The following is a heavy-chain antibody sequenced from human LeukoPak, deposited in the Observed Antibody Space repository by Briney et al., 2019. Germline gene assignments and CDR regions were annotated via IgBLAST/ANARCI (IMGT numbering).Heavy chain of an antibody. V-gene: IGHV4-59*01. CDR3: ARDHGSGWTWAYDY. D-gene: IGHD6-19*01. Sequence: SETLSRTCTGSGVSISSYYWSWIRQPPGQGLDWIGYISYSGSTNYNPSLKSRVTISVDTSKNQFSLKLSSVTAADTAVYYCARDHGSGWTWAYDYWGQGTLVTVSS. J-gene: IGHJ4*02. CDR2: ISYSGST. CDR1: GVSISSYY.